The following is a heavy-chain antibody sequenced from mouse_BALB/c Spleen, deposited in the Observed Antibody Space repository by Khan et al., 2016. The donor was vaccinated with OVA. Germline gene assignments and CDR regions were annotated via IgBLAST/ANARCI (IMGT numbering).Heavy chain of an antibody. V-gene: IGHV5-12-1*01. CDR2: INSGGDTT. CDR1: GFTFSSYD. CDR3: TRRPGYFDV. Sequence: EVQLVESGGGLVKPGGSLKLSCTASGFTFSSYDMSWVRQTPEKRLVWVAYINSGGDTTYSPDTVKGRFTISRDNAKNTLYLQMSGLKSEDTAIYYCTRRPGYFDVWGAGTTVTVSS. J-gene: IGHJ1*01.